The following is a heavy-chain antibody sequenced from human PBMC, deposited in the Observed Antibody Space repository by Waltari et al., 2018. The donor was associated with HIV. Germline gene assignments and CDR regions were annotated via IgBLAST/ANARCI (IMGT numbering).Heavy chain of an antibody. V-gene: IGHV4-39*01. CDR1: GGSVSSSSYF. Sequence: QLQLQESGPGLVKPSETLSLTCAVPGGSVSSSSYFLGWIRQPPGKGLEWVGRIYYTGRAYYNPSLKSRVTISVDTSKNQFSLKVTSVTAADTAVYYCARHALRVGAAYWNFDLWGRGTLVTVSS. D-gene: IGHD1-26*01. CDR2: IYYTGRA. CDR3: ARHALRVGAAYWNFDL. J-gene: IGHJ2*01.